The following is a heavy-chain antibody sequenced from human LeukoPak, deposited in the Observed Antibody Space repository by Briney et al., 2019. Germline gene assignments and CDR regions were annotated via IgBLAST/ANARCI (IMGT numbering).Heavy chain of an antibody. CDR2: ISSSSSYI. CDR3: ASGTVNGFSRAYFDY. CDR1: GFTFSSYS. V-gene: IGHV3-21*01. J-gene: IGHJ4*02. Sequence: AGGSLRLSCAASGFTFSSYSMNWVRQAPGKGLEWVSSISSSSSYIYYADSVKGRFTISRDNAKNSLYLQMSSLRAEDTAVYYCASGTVNGFSRAYFDYWGQGTLVTVSS. D-gene: IGHD3-3*02.